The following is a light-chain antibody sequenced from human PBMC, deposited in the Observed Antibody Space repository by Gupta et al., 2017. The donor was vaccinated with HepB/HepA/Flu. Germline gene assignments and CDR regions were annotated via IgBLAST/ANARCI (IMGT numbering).Light chain of an antibody. CDR1: QSVRSSY. CDR2: DAS. J-gene: IGKJ4*01. V-gene: IGKV3-20*01. CDR3: QQNGASPLT. Sequence: EIVLTQSPGTLSLSPGERATLSCRASQSVRSSYLAWYQQKPGQAPRLLIYDASSRATGIPDRFSGSGSGTDFTLTISRLEPEDFAVYYCQQNGASPLTFGGGTKVEIK.